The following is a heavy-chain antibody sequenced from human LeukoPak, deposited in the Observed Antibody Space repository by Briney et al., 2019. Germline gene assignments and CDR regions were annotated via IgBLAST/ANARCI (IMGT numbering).Heavy chain of an antibody. CDR1: GFTFSDGY. J-gene: IGHJ3*02. D-gene: IGHD6-13*01. CDR2: VSNSGSTI. Sequence: GGSLRLSCAASGFTFSDGYMSWIRQAPGKGLEWISCVSNSGSTIYYADSVKGRFTISRDNVKNSLYLQMNSLRVEDTAVYYCARDGAYSASNIWGQGTMVAVSS. V-gene: IGHV3-11*01. CDR3: ARDGAYSASNI.